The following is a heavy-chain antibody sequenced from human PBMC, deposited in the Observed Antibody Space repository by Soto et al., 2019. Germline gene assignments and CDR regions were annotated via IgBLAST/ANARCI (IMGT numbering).Heavy chain of an antibody. V-gene: IGHV3-48*01. D-gene: IGHD6-6*01. CDR3: AREGSSIAARRGVNWFDP. CDR1: GFTFSSYS. J-gene: IGHJ5*02. CDR2: ISSSSSTI. Sequence: GGSLRLSCAASGFTFSSYSMNWVRQAPGKGLEWVSYISSSSSTIYYADSVKGRFTISRDNAKNSLYLQMNSLRAEDTSVYYCAREGSSIAARRGVNWFDPWGQGTLVTVSS.